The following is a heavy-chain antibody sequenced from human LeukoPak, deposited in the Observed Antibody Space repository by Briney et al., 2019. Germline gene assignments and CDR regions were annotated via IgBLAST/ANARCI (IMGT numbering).Heavy chain of an antibody. Sequence: ASVKVSCKASGYTFTGYYMHWVRQAPGQGLEWMGWINPNSGGTNYAQKFQGRVTMTRDTSISSAYMELSRLRSDDTAVYYCARGERSYHVSPFDYWGQGTLVTVSS. V-gene: IGHV1-2*02. CDR3: ARGERSYHVSPFDY. D-gene: IGHD1-26*01. CDR1: GYTFTGYY. J-gene: IGHJ4*02. CDR2: INPNSGGT.